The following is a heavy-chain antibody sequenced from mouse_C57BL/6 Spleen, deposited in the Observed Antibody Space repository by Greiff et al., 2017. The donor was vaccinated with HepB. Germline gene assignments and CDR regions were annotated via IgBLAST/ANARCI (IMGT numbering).Heavy chain of an antibody. Sequence: VQLKESVAELVRPGASVKLSCTASGFNIKNTYMHWVKQRPEQGLEWIGRIDPANGNTKYAPKFQGKATITADTSSNTAYLQLSSLTSEDTAIYYCALGLLGGGYYFDYWGQGTTLTVSS. J-gene: IGHJ2*01. CDR3: ALGLLGGGYYFDY. D-gene: IGHD2-10*01. CDR2: IDPANGNT. V-gene: IGHV14-3*01. CDR1: GFNIKNTY.